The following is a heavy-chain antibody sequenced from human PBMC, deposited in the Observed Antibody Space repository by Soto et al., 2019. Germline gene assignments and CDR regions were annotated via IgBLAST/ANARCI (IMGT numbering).Heavy chain of an antibody. J-gene: IGHJ6*02. D-gene: IGHD6-13*01. CDR3: VRKLYSSSWDGMDV. V-gene: IGHV4-4*02. CDR2: IFHSGST. CDR1: VGSVSSNNW. Sequence: QVQLQESGPGLVKPSGTLSLTCAVSVGSVSSNNWWSWVRQPPGKGLEWIGEIFHSGSTNYNPSLKSRVTISVDQSKNQFSLKLSSVTAADTAVYYCVRKLYSSSWDGMDVWGQGTTVTVSS.